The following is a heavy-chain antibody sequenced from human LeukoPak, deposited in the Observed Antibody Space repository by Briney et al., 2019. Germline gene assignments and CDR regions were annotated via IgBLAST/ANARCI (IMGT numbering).Heavy chain of an antibody. CDR2: IYYSGST. J-gene: IGHJ4*02. Sequence: SETLSLTCTVSGGSISSSSYYWGWIRQPPGKGLEWIGGIYYSGSTYYNPSLKSRVTISVDTSKNQFSLKLSSVTAADTAVYYCARGREFYCGSGNYYNVDWGQGTLATVSS. V-gene: IGHV4-39*01. D-gene: IGHD3-10*01. CDR3: ARGREFYCGSGNYYNVD. CDR1: GGSISSSSYY.